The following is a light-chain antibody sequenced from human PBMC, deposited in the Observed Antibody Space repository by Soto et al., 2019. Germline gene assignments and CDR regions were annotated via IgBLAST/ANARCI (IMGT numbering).Light chain of an antibody. Sequence: DIVMAQTPLSSPVTLGQPASISCRSSQSLVNSDGNTYLSWLHQRPGQPPRLLIYQISKRFSGVPDGFSGSGAGTDFTLKISRVEAEDVGVYYCMHATEFPRTFGQGTKVEIK. V-gene: IGKV2-24*01. CDR3: MHATEFPRT. J-gene: IGKJ1*01. CDR2: QIS. CDR1: QSLVNSDGNTY.